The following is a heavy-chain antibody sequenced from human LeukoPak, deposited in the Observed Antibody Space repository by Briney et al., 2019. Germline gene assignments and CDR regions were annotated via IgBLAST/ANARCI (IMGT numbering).Heavy chain of an antibody. CDR2: IYYSGST. Sequence: PSQTLSLTCTVSGGSISSRGYYWSWIRQHPGKGLEWIGYIYYSGSTYYNPSLKSRVTISVDTSKNQFSLKLSSVTAADTAVYYCARALGDSSGWYYFDYWGQGTLVTVSS. CDR1: GGSISSRGYY. D-gene: IGHD6-19*01. J-gene: IGHJ4*02. V-gene: IGHV4-31*03. CDR3: ARALGDSSGWYYFDY.